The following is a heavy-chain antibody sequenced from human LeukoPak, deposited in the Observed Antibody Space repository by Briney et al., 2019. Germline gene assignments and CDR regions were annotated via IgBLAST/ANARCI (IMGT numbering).Heavy chain of an antibody. J-gene: IGHJ4*02. CDR2: ISSGGSKI. Sequence: GGSLRLSCAASGFTFSDYYMSWIRRAPGKGLEWVSYISSGGSKIYYADSVKGRFTISRDNAKNSLYLQMNSLRAEDTAVYYCARRRYVAGSDYWGQGTLVTVSS. CDR1: GFTFSDYY. D-gene: IGHD6-19*01. CDR3: ARRRYVAGSDY. V-gene: IGHV3-11*01.